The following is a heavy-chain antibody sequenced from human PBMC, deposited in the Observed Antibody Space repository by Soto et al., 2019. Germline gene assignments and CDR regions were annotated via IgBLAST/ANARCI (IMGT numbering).Heavy chain of an antibody. CDR1: GFTFSDYY. J-gene: IGHJ6*02. CDR3: ARDRYNSRKYRDGMDV. Sequence: GGSLRLSCAASGFTFSDYYMSWIRQAPGKGLEWVSSISSSGSTIHSPGTVKGRFTSSRDNAKNPLYLQMNSLRAAATAVYYCARDRYNSRKYRDGMDVWGQGTTVTVSS. V-gene: IGHV3-11*01. CDR2: ISSSGSTI. D-gene: IGHD6-19*01.